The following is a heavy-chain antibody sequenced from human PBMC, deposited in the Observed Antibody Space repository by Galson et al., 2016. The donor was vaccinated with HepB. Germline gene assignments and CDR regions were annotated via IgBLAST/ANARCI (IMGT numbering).Heavy chain of an antibody. CDR2: LLLNRGSI. CDR1: GFTFDDSA. D-gene: IGHD3-10*01. J-gene: IGHJ4*02. CDR3: AKDMTTMVRGVMHY. Sequence: SLRLSCAASGFTFDDSAMHWVRQAPGKGLEWVSGLLLNRGSIGAADSVKGRFTISSDNAKNSLYLQMNSLRAEDTALYYCAKDMTTMVRGVMHYWGQGTLVTVAS. V-gene: IGHV3-9*01.